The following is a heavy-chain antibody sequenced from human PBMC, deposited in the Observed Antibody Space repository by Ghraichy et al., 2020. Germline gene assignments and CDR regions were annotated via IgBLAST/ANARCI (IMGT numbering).Heavy chain of an antibody. V-gene: IGHV3-21*01. CDR3: ARDRAMRDYDFWSGPMDV. Sequence: LSLTCAASGFTFSSYRMNWVRQAPGKGLEWVSSISSSNKYIYYADSVKGRFTVSRDNAKNSLFLQMNSLRAEDTAVYYCARDRAMRDYDFWSGPMDVWGQGTTVTVSS. J-gene: IGHJ6*02. CDR2: ISSSNKYI. D-gene: IGHD3-3*01. CDR1: GFTFSSYR.